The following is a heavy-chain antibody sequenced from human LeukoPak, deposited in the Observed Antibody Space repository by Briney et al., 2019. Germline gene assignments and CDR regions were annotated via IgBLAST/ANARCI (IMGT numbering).Heavy chain of an antibody. CDR2: ISRSNNYI. CDR1: GFTFSSYN. J-gene: IGHJ5*02. Sequence: GGSLRLSCAASGFTFSSYNMNWVRQAPGKGLEWVSSISRSNNYIYYADSVRGRFTISRDNAKNSLYLQMNSLRAEDTGVYYCARGGTRYSAWGQGTLVTVSS. D-gene: IGHD2-21*01. CDR3: ARGGTRYSA. V-gene: IGHV3-21*01.